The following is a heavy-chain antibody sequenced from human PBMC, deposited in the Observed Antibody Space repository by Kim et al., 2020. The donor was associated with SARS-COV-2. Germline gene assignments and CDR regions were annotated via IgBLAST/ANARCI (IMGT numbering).Heavy chain of an antibody. CDR3: ARGDCSSSSCYYFDS. D-gene: IGHD2-15*01. J-gene: IGHJ4*02. V-gene: IGHV3-30*07. Sequence: DSRKGRYTTSREHSKNMLYLQMDSLRAEDTAVYYCARGDCSSSSCYYFDSWGQGALVTVSS.